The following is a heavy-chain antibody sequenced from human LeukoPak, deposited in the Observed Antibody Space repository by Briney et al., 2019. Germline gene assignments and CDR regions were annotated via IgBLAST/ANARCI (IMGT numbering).Heavy chain of an antibody. CDR2: ISGSGGST. D-gene: IGHD3-10*01. CDR1: GFTFSSYA. Sequence: GGSLRLSCAASGFTFSSYAMSWVRQAPGKGLEWISAISGSGGSTYYADSVKGRFTISRDNSKNTLYLQMNSLRAEDTAVYYCAKVGGFGELLYTYFDYWGQGTLVTVSS. V-gene: IGHV3-23*01. J-gene: IGHJ4*02. CDR3: AKVGGFGELLYTYFDY.